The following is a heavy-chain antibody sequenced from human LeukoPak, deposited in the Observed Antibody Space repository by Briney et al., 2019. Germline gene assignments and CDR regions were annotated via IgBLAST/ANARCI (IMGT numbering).Heavy chain of an antibody. CDR3: ARGVATINHALGY. Sequence: GGSLRLSCAASGFTFGSYAMSWVRQAPGRGLEWVSSLSPSGASIYYADSVKGRFTISRDNAKNSLYLQMNSLRAEDTAVYYCARGVATINHALGYWGQGTLVTVSS. D-gene: IGHD5-12*01. J-gene: IGHJ4*02. CDR2: LSPSGASI. V-gene: IGHV3-21*01. CDR1: GFTFGSYA.